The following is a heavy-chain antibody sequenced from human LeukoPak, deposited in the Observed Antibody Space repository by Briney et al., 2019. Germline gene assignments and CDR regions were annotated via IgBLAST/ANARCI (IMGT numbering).Heavy chain of an antibody. J-gene: IGHJ6*02. CDR2: IYYSGST. V-gene: IGHV4-59*12. CDR3: ARDTPPWSGYYGMDV. CDR1: GGSISSYY. D-gene: IGHD2-15*01. Sequence: SETLSLTCTVSGGSISSYYWSWIRQPPGKGLEWIGYIYYSGSTNYNPSLKSRVTISVDTSKNQFSLKLSSVTAADTAVYYCARDTPPWSGYYGMDVWGQGTTVTVSS.